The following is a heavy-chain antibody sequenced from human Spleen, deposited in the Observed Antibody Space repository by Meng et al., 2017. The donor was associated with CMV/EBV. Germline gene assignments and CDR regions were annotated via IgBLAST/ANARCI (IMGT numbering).Heavy chain of an antibody. CDR2: INHSGST. CDR1: GGSFSGYY. D-gene: IGHD3-10*01. Sequence: QVQLQQLGAGLLKPPETLSLTCAVYGGSFSGYYWSWIRQPPGKGLEWIGEINHSGSTNYNPSLKSRVTISVDTSKNQFSLKLSSVTAADTAVYYCARTMVRGVIIESATFDYWGQGTLVTVSS. J-gene: IGHJ4*02. V-gene: IGHV4-34*01. CDR3: ARTMVRGVIIESATFDY.